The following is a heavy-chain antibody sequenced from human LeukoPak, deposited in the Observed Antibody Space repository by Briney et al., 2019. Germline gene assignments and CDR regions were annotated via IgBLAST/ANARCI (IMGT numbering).Heavy chain of an antibody. V-gene: IGHV3-11*01. CDR3: AKAGAVVVVAAKYFDY. Sequence: GGSLRLSCAASGFTFSDHYMSWMRQAPGKGLEWVSYISSSGTTIYYADSVKGRFTISRDNPKNSLYLQMNSLRAEDTAVYYCAKAGAVVVVAAKYFDYWGQGTLVTVSS. D-gene: IGHD2-15*01. J-gene: IGHJ4*02. CDR2: ISSSGTTI. CDR1: GFTFSDHY.